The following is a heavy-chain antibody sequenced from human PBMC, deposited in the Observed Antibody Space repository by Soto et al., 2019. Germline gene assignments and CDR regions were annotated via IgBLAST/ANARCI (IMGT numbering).Heavy chain of an antibody. Sequence: QMQLVQSGAEVKKPGSSVRVSCKASGGTFGNFGISWVRQAPGQGLEWMGGTIPIFDTPHYAEKFRDRVTISSDATSTDYLELASLTSEDTATYYCARDREDGSGTKYNWFDSWGQWTLVTVSS. V-gene: IGHV1-69*01. CDR1: GGTFGNFG. J-gene: IGHJ5*01. CDR3: ARDREDGSGTKYNWFDS. CDR2: TIPIFDTP. D-gene: IGHD3-10*01.